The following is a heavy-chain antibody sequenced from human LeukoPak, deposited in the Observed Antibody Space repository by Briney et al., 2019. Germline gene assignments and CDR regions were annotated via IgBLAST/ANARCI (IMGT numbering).Heavy chain of an antibody. Sequence: SETLSLTCTVSGGSISSYYWRWIRQPPGKGLEWIGYIYYSGSTNYNPSLKSRVTISVDTSKNQFSLKLSSVTAADTAVYYCARDGNYYDSSGYHILDPWGQGTLVTVSS. CDR1: GGSISSYY. V-gene: IGHV4-59*01. CDR2: IYYSGST. D-gene: IGHD3-22*01. J-gene: IGHJ5*02. CDR3: ARDGNYYDSSGYHILDP.